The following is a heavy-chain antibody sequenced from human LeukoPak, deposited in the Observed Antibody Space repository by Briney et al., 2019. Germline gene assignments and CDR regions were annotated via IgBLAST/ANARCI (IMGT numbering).Heavy chain of an antibody. Sequence: SVKVSCKASGGTFSSYAISWVRQAPGQGLEWMGGIIPIFGTANYAQKFQGRVTITADESTSTAYMELSSLRSEDTAVYYCAVGGGYDILTGSLNDYWGQGTLVTVSS. CDR3: AVGGGYDILTGSLNDY. CDR2: IIPIFGTA. J-gene: IGHJ4*02. V-gene: IGHV1-69*01. CDR1: GGTFSSYA. D-gene: IGHD3-9*01.